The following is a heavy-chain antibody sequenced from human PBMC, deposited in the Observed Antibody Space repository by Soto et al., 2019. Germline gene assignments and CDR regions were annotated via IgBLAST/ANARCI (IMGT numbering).Heavy chain of an antibody. CDR3: ARGPKQTPRHSNSWFVRDF. CDR1: GYTFPDYY. V-gene: IGHV1-2*02. CDR2: INPKSGVT. Sequence: QLHLVQSGAEVKKPGASVRVSCKASGYTFPDYYIHWVRQAPGQGLEWMGWINPKSGVTNSAQKFQGSITMTSDTSITTAYLELSSLRSDDTAVYYCARGPKQTPRHSNSWFVRDFWGHGSLVTVSS. J-gene: IGHJ4*01. D-gene: IGHD6-13*01.